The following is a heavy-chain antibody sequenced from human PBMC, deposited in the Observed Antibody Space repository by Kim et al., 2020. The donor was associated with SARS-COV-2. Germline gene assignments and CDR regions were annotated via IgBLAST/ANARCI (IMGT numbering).Heavy chain of an antibody. D-gene: IGHD5-18*01. V-gene: IGHV4-39*01. Sequence: YYTPSLNSRFTISVDTSKNQFSLKRSSVTAADTAVYYCAGRQYSYGPLYWGQGTLVTVSS. CDR3: AGRQYSYGPLY. J-gene: IGHJ4*02.